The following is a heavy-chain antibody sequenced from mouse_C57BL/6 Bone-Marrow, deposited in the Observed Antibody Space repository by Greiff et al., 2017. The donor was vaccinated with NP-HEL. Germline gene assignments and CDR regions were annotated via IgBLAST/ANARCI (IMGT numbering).Heavy chain of an antibody. V-gene: IGHV1-64*01. CDR1: GYTFTSYW. D-gene: IGHD1-2*01. J-gene: IGHJ2*01. Sequence: VQLQQPGAELVKPGASVKLSCKASGYTFTSYWMHWVKQRPGQGLEWIGMIHPNSGSTNYNEKFKSKATLTVDKSSSTAYLQLSSLTSEDTAVYYCARALYSPPGFTTADYWGQGTTLTVSS. CDR2: IHPNSGST. CDR3: ARALYSPPGFTTADY.